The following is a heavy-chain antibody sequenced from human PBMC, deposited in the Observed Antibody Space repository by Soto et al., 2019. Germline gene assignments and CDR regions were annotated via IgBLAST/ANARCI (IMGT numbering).Heavy chain of an antibody. CDR2: ISGGGDAT. CDR1: GFPFSGYA. V-gene: IGHV3-23*01. CDR3: ARKVSGSTGRPDLWYFDL. Sequence: EVQRLDSGGGLVQPGGSLRLSCAASGFPFSGYALTWVRQAPGKGLEWVSAISGGGDATFYADSVKGRFTISRDNSKNTLYLQMNTLRGEDTAVYYCARKVSGSTGRPDLWYFDLWGRGTLVTVSS. J-gene: IGHJ2*01. D-gene: IGHD3-10*01.